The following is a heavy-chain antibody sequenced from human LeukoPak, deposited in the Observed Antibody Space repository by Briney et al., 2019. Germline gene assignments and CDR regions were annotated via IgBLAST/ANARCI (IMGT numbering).Heavy chain of an antibody. Sequence: PGGSLRLSCAASGFTFSHYWMHWVRQAPGKGLVWVSRISTDGTNTSYADSVKGRFTISRDNAKNTLSLQMNSLRAEDTAVYYCAKKDYDSSGGDAFDIWGQGTMVTVSS. V-gene: IGHV3-74*01. J-gene: IGHJ3*02. CDR1: GFTFSHYW. D-gene: IGHD3-22*01. CDR3: AKKDYDSSGGDAFDI. CDR2: ISTDGTNT.